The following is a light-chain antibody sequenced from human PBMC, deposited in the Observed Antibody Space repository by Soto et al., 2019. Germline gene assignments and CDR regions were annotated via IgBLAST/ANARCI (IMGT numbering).Light chain of an antibody. CDR2: GAS. CDR3: QQYGSSPIT. Sequence: EIVLTQSPGTLSLSPGERATLSCRASQSVSSSYLAWYQQKPGQAPRLLIYGASSRATGIPDRFSGSGSGTDFPLTISTLEPEDFAVYYCQQYGSSPITFGQGTRLEMK. CDR1: QSVSSSY. J-gene: IGKJ5*01. V-gene: IGKV3-20*01.